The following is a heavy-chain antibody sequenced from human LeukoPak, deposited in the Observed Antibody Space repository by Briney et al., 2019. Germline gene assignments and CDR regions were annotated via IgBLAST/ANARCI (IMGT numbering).Heavy chain of an antibody. D-gene: IGHD4-11*01. CDR2: IIPIFGTA. Sequence: SVKVSCKASGGTFSSYAISWVRQAPGQGLEWMGGIIPIFGTANYAQKFQGRVTITADESTSTAYMELSSLRSEDTAVYYCARDGSNWSNDYYHGVDVWGQGTTVTVSS. CDR1: GGTFSSYA. J-gene: IGHJ6*02. CDR3: ARDGSNWSNDYYHGVDV. V-gene: IGHV1-69*13.